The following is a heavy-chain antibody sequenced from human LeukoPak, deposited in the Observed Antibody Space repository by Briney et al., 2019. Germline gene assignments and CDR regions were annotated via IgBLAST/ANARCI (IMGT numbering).Heavy chain of an antibody. CDR2: IYYSGST. CDR3: ARDSSTDYVWGSYRPGYFDY. J-gene: IGHJ4*02. Sequence: SETLSLTCTVSGGSISSYYWSWIRQPPGKGLEWIGYIYYSGSTKYNPSLKSRVTISVDTSKNQFSLKLSSVTAADTAVYYCARDSSTDYVWGSYRPGYFDYWGQGTLVTVSS. D-gene: IGHD3-16*02. CDR1: GGSISSYY. V-gene: IGHV4-59*01.